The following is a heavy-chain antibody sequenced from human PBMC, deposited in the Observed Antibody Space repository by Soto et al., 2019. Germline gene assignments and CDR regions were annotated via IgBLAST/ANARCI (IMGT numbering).Heavy chain of an antibody. CDR1: GFTFSSYA. J-gene: IGHJ3*02. D-gene: IGHD4-17*01. CDR3: ARDNYGGNATPYAFDI. CDR2: ISYDGSNK. Sequence: QVQLVESGGGVVQPGRSLRLSCAASGFTFSSYAMHWVRQAPGKGLEWVAVISYDGSNKYYADSVKGRFTISRDNSKNTLYLQMNSLRAEDTAVYYCARDNYGGNATPYAFDIWGQGIMVTVSS. V-gene: IGHV3-30-3*01.